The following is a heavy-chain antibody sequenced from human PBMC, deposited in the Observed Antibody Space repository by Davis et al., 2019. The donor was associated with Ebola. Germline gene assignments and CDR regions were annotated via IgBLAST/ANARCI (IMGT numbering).Heavy chain of an antibody. D-gene: IGHD3-16*01. CDR2: ITASGNTI. Sequence: GESLKISCAASGFTFSSSEMNWVRQAPGKGLEWVSYITASGNTIYYADSVKGRFTISRDNFKNTLYVQMNSLNSEDTAVYYCAKDRGGVGGVGYVLDVWGQGTTVTVSS. V-gene: IGHV3-48*03. CDR3: AKDRGGVGGVGYVLDV. CDR1: GFTFSSSE. J-gene: IGHJ6*02.